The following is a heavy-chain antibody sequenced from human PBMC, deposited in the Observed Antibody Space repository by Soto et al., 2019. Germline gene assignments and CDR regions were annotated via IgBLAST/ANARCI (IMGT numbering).Heavy chain of an antibody. J-gene: IGHJ3*02. D-gene: IGHD6-13*01. CDR3: AKVSSSGWYDAFDI. V-gene: IGHV3-23*01. Sequence: PGGPLRLSCKASGFTFSSYAMYWFRQPPGKGLEGVSGISGSGANKYYAESVKGRFTISRDNSEHTLFLQMNSLRDKDTAVYLCAKVSSSGWYDAFDIWGQGTLVTVSS. CDR2: ISGSGANK. CDR1: GFTFSSYA.